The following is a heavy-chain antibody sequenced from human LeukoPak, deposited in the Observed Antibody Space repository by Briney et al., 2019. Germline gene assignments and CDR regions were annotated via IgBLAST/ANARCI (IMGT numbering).Heavy chain of an antibody. CDR1: GFTFSSYA. Sequence: GGSLRLSCAASGFTFSSYALSWVRQAPGKGLEWVSVISNSGGSTFYADSVKGRFTISRDNSKNTLYLQMNSLRAEDTAVYYCAKRASGSGTSLYYFDYWGQGTLVTVSS. CDR2: ISNSGGST. J-gene: IGHJ4*02. D-gene: IGHD3-10*01. V-gene: IGHV3-23*01. CDR3: AKRASGSGTSLYYFDY.